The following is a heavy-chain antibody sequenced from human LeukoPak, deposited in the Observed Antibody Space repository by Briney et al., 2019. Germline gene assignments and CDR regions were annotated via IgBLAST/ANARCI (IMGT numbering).Heavy chain of an antibody. J-gene: IGHJ4*02. CDR1: GGSISSTSYY. CDR3: ARNGGYGKFDY. D-gene: IGHD1-26*01. V-gene: IGHV4-39*02. CDR2: IDHSGST. Sequence: SETLSLTCTVSGGSISSTSYYWGWIRQPPGKGLAWIGTIDHSGSTYYNPSLKSRVSLSVDTSKNHFSLNLRSVTAADAAFYYCARNGGYGKFDYWGQGTLVTVSS.